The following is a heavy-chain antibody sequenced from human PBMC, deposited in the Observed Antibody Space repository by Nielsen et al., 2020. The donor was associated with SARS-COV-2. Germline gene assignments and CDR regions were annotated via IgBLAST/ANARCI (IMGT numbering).Heavy chain of an antibody. CDR1: GGSIGSYY. CDR2: VFYTGTT. CDR3: ARIADSGYDYRGHFDS. D-gene: IGHD5-12*01. Sequence: SETLSLTCTVSGGSIGSYYWSWIRQPPGKGLEWMGYVFYTGTTNSHPSLKSRVTISVDTSRNQFSLKLTSVTAADTAVYYCARIADSGYDYRGHFDSWGQGTLVTVSS. J-gene: IGHJ4*02. V-gene: IGHV4-59*01.